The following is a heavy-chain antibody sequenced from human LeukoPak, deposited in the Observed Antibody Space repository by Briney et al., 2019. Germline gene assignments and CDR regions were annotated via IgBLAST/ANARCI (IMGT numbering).Heavy chain of an antibody. CDR2: ISAYNGNT. Sequence: ASVKVSCKASGYTFTSYGISWVRQAPGQGLEWMGWISAYNGNTDYAQKFQGRVIMTTDTSTSTVYMELRSLRSDDTAIYYCARDSGSYSTTFHYWGQGTLVTVSS. D-gene: IGHD1-26*01. CDR3: ARDSGSYSTTFHY. J-gene: IGHJ4*02. CDR1: GYTFTSYG. V-gene: IGHV1-18*01.